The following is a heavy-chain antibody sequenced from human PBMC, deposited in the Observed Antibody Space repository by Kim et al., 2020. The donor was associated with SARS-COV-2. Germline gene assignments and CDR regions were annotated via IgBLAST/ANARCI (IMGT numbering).Heavy chain of an antibody. J-gene: IGHJ6*02. Sequence: KYSQKFQGRVTITRDTSASTAYMELSSLRSEDTAVYYCARDISRIGMDVWGQGTTVTVSS. D-gene: IGHD3-9*01. V-gene: IGHV1-3*01. CDR3: ARDISRIGMDV.